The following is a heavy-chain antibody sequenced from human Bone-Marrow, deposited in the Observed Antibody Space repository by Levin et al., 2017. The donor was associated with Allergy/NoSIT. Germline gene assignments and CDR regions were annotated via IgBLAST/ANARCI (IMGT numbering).Heavy chain of an antibody. Sequence: GGSLRLSCAASGFTFSSYWMSWVRQAPRKGLEWVANIKQDGSEEYYVDSVKGRFTISRDNTKNSLYLQMNSLRAEDTAVYYCARDRRVMDSSAWYFPFDFWGQGTLVTVSS. CDR1: GFTFSSYW. V-gene: IGHV3-7*01. D-gene: IGHD6-19*01. CDR2: IKQDGSEE. J-gene: IGHJ4*02. CDR3: ARDRRVMDSSAWYFPFDF.